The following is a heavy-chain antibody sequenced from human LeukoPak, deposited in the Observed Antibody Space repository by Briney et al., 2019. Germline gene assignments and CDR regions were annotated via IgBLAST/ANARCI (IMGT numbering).Heavy chain of an antibody. D-gene: IGHD3-10*01. V-gene: IGHV3-33*01. Sequence: PGRPLRLSCAASGFTFSSYGMHWVRQAPGKGLEWVAVIWYDGSNKYYTDSVKGRFTISRDNSKNTLYLQMDSLRAEDTAVYYCARAKGTYGGYFDFWGLGTLVTVSS. J-gene: IGHJ4*02. CDR1: GFTFSSYG. CDR3: ARAKGTYGGYFDF. CDR2: IWYDGSNK.